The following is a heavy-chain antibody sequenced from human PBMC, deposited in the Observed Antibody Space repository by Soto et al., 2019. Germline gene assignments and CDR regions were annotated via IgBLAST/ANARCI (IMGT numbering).Heavy chain of an antibody. V-gene: IGHV4-30-4*01. CDR1: GGSISSGDYY. J-gene: IGHJ4*02. D-gene: IGHD3-10*01. CDR3: ARVGGFGATTIDY. CDR2: IYYSGST. Sequence: QVQLQGSGPGLVKPSQTLSLTCTVSGGSISSGDYYLSWIRQPPGKGLEWMGYIYYSGSTYYNSSLKSRVTISVDTSKNQFSLKLSSVTAADTAVYYCARVGGFGATTIDYWGQGTLVTVSS.